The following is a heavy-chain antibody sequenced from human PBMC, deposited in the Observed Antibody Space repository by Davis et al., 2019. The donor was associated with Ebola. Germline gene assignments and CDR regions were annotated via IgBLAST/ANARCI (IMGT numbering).Heavy chain of an antibody. CDR2: INPSSGST. J-gene: IGHJ3*02. Sequence: ASVKVSCKASGYTLVSYYAHWVRQAPGQGLEWMGIINPSSGSTDYAQKFQGRVTITADESTSTDYMELSSLRSEDTAVYYCAREHGVLRGAFDIWGQGTMVTVSS. CDR3: AREHGVLRGAFDI. V-gene: IGHV1-46*01. CDR1: GYTLVSYY. D-gene: IGHD2-15*01.